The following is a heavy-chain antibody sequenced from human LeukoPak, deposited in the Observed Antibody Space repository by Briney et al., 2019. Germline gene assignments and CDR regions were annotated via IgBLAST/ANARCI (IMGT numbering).Heavy chain of an antibody. CDR3: AREDPQTTVPEGLDV. CDR1: GGSTGSYY. Sequence: SEALSLTCAVSGGSTGSYYWSWLRQPPGRGLEWIGYIYYSGTTNYNPSLKSRVTISVDTSKNQFSLEPTSVTAADTAIYYCAREDPQTTVPEGLDVWGQGTTVTVSS. D-gene: IGHD4-17*01. CDR2: IYYSGTT. V-gene: IGHV4-59*01. J-gene: IGHJ6*02.